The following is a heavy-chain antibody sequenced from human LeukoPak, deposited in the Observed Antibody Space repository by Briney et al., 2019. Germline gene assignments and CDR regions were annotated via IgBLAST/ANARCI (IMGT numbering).Heavy chain of an antibody. J-gene: IGHJ4*02. CDR1: GFTFSSYS. D-gene: IGHD2-21*01. CDR2: ISSDGDNT. V-gene: IGHV3-64*02. CDR3: ARAALEYCGGDCLDY. Sequence: GGSLRLSCAASGFTFSSYSMHWVRQAPGKGLEYVSVISSDGDNTYYADSVKGRFTISRDNSKNTLYLQMGSLRAEDMAVYYCARAALEYCGGDCLDYWGQGTLVTVPS.